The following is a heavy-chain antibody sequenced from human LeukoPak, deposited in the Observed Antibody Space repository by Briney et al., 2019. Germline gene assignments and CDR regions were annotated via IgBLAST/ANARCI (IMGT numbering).Heavy chain of an antibody. CDR3: LREKGYVTRPSSENFDY. V-gene: IGHV4-59*01. CDR2: IHYSGTT. D-gene: IGHD2-15*01. CDR1: GASISSFY. Sequence: PSETLSLTCTLSGASISSFYWSCIRQPPGKGLEWIGYIHYSGTTNYNPSLESRVAISVDTSNNQISLRLSSVTAADTAVYYCLREKGYVTRPSSENFDYWGQGILVTVSS. J-gene: IGHJ4*02.